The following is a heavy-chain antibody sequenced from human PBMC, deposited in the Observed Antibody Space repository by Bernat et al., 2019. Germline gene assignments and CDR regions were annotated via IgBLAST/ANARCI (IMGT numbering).Heavy chain of an antibody. J-gene: IGHJ4*02. CDR2: IIPIFGTA. V-gene: IGHV1-69*01. CDR1: GGTFSSYA. D-gene: IGHD5-12*01. Sequence: QVQLVQSGAEVKKPGSSVKVSCKASGGTFSSYAISWVRQAPGQGLEWMGGIIPIFGTANYAQKFQRRVTITADESTSTAYMELSSLSSEDTAVYYCARGRGYSGYFPLNYFDYWGQGTLVTVSS. CDR3: ARGRGYSGYFPLNYFDY.